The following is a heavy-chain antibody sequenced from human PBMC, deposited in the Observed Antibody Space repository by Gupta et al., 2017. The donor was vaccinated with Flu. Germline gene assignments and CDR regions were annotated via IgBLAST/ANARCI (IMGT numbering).Heavy chain of an antibody. V-gene: IGHV3-30*18. Sequence: QVQLMESWRVVVQSGGSLTLSCVASGFTFRDFAMHLVLQSPGKGLGCVADGSYSGDNIYYVDAVRCRLTIHRDNSNNMVYLQMHNLRAEDSAIYYCAKSTSTSNTYSYYHGMDVWGHGTTVSVSS. J-gene: IGHJ6*02. CDR1: GFTFRDFA. CDR2: GSYSGDNI. D-gene: IGHD2-2*01. CDR3: AKSTSTSNTYSYYHGMDV.